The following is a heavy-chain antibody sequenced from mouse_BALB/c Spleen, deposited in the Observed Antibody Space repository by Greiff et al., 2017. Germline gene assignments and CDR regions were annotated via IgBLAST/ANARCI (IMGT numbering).Heavy chain of an antibody. J-gene: IGHJ4*01. CDR1: GFSLTDYG. CDR2: IWGGGST. V-gene: IGHV2-6-5*01. CDR3: AKPYYYGSSYLYAMDY. Sequence: VQLVESGPGLVAPSQSLSITCTVSGFSLTDYGVSWIRQPPGKGLEWLGVIWGGGSTYYNSALKSRLSISKDNSKSQVFLKMNSLQTDDTAMYYCAKPYYYGSSYLYAMDYWGQGTSVTVSS. D-gene: IGHD1-1*01.